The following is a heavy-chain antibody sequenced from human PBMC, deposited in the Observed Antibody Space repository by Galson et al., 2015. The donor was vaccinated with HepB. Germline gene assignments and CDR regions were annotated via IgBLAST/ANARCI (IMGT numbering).Heavy chain of an antibody. CDR3: ARREYLTNFDY. CDR2: IYYSGST. D-gene: IGHD2-2*02. Sequence: ETLSLTCTVSGGSISSSSYYWGWIRQPPGKGLEWIGSIYYSGSTYYNPSLKSRVTISVDTSKNQFSLKLSSVTAADTAVYYCARREYLTNFDYWGQGTLVTVSS. CDR1: GGSISSSSYY. J-gene: IGHJ4*02. V-gene: IGHV4-39*01.